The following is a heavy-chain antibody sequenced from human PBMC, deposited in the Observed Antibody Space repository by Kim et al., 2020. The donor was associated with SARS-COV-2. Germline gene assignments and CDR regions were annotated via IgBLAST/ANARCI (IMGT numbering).Heavy chain of an antibody. Sequence: SETLSLTCTVSGGSISSSSYYWGWIRQPPGKGLEWIGSIYYSGSTYYNPSLKSRVTISVDTSKNQFSLKLSSVTAADTAVYYCARGDFYYYDSSGHGPFDYWGQGTLVTVSS. CDR3: ARGDFYYYDSSGHGPFDY. CDR1: GGSISSSSYY. CDR2: IYYSGST. J-gene: IGHJ4*02. V-gene: IGHV4-39*07. D-gene: IGHD3-22*01.